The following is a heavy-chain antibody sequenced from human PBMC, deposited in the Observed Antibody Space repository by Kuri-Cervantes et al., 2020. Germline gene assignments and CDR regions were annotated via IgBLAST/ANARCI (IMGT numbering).Heavy chain of an antibody. J-gene: IGHJ4*02. CDR2: ISESGGTT. CDR3: ARLPYSGDDYFDY. CDR1: GFTFSRYA. D-gene: IGHD5-12*01. Sequence: GESLKISCAASGFTFSRYAMTWVRQAPGKGLEWVSAISESGGTTYYADSVKGRFTISRDNSKITLYLQMNSLRAEDTAVYYCARLPYSGDDYFDYWGQGTLVTVSS. V-gene: IGHV3-23*01.